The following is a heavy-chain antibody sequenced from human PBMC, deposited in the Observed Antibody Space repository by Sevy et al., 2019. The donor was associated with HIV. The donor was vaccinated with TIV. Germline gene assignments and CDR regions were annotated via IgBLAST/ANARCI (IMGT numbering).Heavy chain of an antibody. Sequence: ASVKVSCKVSGYTLNELSMHWVRQAPGKGLEWMGGFDPEDGETIYAQKFQGRVTMTEDTSTDTAYMELSSLRSEDTAVYDCTTGRWYRGVNISNLDAFDIWGQGTMVTVSS. CDR2: FDPEDGET. J-gene: IGHJ3*02. CDR3: TTGRWYRGVNISNLDAFDI. D-gene: IGHD3-10*01. CDR1: GYTLNELS. V-gene: IGHV1-24*01.